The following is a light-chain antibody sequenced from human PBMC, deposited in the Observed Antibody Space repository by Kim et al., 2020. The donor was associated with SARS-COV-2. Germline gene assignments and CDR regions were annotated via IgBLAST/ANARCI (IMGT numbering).Light chain of an antibody. CDR1: QSISFH. V-gene: IGKV1-39*01. CDR2: AAS. CDR3: QQSYSTPYS. Sequence: SASVGDSVTISCRARQSISFHLNWYQQKSGKGPKLLIYAASSLQTGVPSTFSGSGSGTGFTLTISSLQPEDFATYYCQQSYSTPYSFGQGTKLEI. J-gene: IGKJ2*03.